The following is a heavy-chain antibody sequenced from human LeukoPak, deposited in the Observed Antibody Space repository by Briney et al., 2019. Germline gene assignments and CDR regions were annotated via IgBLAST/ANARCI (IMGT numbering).Heavy chain of an antibody. Sequence: GASVKVSCKASGYTFTSYYMHWVRQAPGQGLEWMGIINPSGGSTSYAQKFQGRVTMTRDMSTSTVYMELSSLRSEDTAVYYCASSPTMIVVVIEYFQHWGQGTLVTVSS. CDR2: INPSGGST. CDR1: GYTFTSYY. J-gene: IGHJ1*01. CDR3: ASSPTMIVVVIEYFQH. V-gene: IGHV1-46*01. D-gene: IGHD3-22*01.